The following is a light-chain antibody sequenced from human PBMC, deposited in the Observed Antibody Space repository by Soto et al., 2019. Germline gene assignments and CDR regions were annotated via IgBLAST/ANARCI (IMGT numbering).Light chain of an antibody. J-gene: IGKJ4*01. CDR1: QSVGYN. Sequence: EIVVTKSPATLSVSPGERATLSCRASQSVGYNFAWYQQKPGQAPRLLIFATSTRATGVPARFSGSVSGTEVTLTISSLQYEDFAVYYCQQYGDWPLTFGGGAKVELE. CDR2: ATS. V-gene: IGKV3-15*01. CDR3: QQYGDWPLT.